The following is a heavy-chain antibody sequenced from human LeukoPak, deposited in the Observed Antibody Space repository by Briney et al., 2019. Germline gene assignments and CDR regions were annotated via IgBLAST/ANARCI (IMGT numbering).Heavy chain of an antibody. Sequence: ASVKVSCKASGYTFTSYYMHWVRQAPGQGLEWMGIINPSGGSTSYAQKFQGRVTMTRDTSTSTVYMELSSLRSEDTAVYYCAREAWESAVAGYYYYYGMDVWGQGTTATVSS. CDR2: INPSGGST. CDR3: AREAWESAVAGYYYYYGMDV. V-gene: IGHV1-46*01. J-gene: IGHJ6*02. D-gene: IGHD6-19*01. CDR1: GYTFTSYY.